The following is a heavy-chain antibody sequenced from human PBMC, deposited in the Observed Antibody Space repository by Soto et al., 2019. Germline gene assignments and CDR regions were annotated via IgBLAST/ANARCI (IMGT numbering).Heavy chain of an antibody. CDR1: GFTFITYA. Sequence: GGSLRLACSSYGFTFITYAMHWVRQAPGKGLEYVSGIGGDGRSTNCADSVKGRFTISRDNSKTSLYLQMSSLRPEDTAVYFCVKDHGDYTQYYYYYYGLDVWGQGTTVTVSS. CDR2: IGGDGRST. D-gene: IGHD4-17*01. V-gene: IGHV3-64D*06. J-gene: IGHJ6*02. CDR3: VKDHGDYTQYYYYYYGLDV.